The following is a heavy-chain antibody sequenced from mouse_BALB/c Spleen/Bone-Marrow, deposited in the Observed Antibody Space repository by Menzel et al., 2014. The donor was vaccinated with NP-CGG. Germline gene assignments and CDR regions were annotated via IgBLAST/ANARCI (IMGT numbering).Heavy chain of an antibody. J-gene: IGHJ4*01. V-gene: IGHV2-6-2*01. CDR2: IWIDGST. CDR1: GFSLTSYG. D-gene: IGHD4-1*01. Sequence: VQGVESGPDLVAPSQSLSLTCTVSGFSLTSYGLHWVRQPPGKGLEWLGVIWIDGSTTYNSALKSRLSISKDNSKRQVLLKMNSLQTDDTAMYYCARSGTDYAMDYWGQGTSVTVSS. CDR3: ARSGTDYAMDY.